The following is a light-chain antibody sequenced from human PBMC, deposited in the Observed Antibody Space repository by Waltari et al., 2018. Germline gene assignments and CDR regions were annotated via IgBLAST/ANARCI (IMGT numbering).Light chain of an antibody. CDR1: QSVLYSSNNKNY. Sequence: DIVMTQSPDSLAVSLGERATINCKSSQSVLYSSNNKNYLAWYQQKPGQPSKLLIYWASTRESGVPDRFSGSGSETDFTLTISSLQAEDGAVYYCQQYYSTPTWTFGQGTKVEIK. CDR2: WAS. V-gene: IGKV4-1*01. CDR3: QQYYSTPTWT. J-gene: IGKJ1*01.